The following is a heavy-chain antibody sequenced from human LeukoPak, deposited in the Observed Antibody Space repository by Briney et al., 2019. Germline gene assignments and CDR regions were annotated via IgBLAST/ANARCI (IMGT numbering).Heavy chain of an antibody. Sequence: GGSLRLSCAASGFTFSSYAMHWVRQAPGKGLEWVAVISYDGSNKYYADSVKGRFTISSDNSKTTLYLQMNSLRAEDTAVYYCARDLYYYDSSGYSPGGYWGQGTLVTVSS. D-gene: IGHD3-22*01. CDR2: ISYDGSNK. V-gene: IGHV3-30*04. J-gene: IGHJ4*02. CDR1: GFTFSSYA. CDR3: ARDLYYYDSSGYSPGGY.